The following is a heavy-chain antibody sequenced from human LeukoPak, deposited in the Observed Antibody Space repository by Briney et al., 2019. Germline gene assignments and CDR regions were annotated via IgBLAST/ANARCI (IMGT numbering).Heavy chain of an antibody. CDR3: ARAPKGYCSSTSCYTRYYFDY. Sequence: GSLRLSCAASGFTFSSYAMHWVRQAPGKGLEWVAVISYDGSNKYYADSVKGRFTISRDNSKNTLYLQMNSLRAEDTAVYYCARAPKGYCSSTSCYTRYYFDYWGQGTLVTVSS. CDR1: GFTFSSYA. J-gene: IGHJ4*02. D-gene: IGHD2-2*02. CDR2: ISYDGSNK. V-gene: IGHV3-30-3*01.